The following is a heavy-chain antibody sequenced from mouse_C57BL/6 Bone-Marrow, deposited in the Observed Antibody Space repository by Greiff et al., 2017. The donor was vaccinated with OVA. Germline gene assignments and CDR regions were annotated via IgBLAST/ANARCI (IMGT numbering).Heavy chain of an antibody. V-gene: IGHV1-82*01. CDR2: IYPGDGDT. CDR1: GYAFSSSW. J-gene: IGHJ4*01. CDR3: ARDYGSSWAMDD. Sequence: QVQLQQSGPELVKPGASVKLSCKASGYAFSSSWMNWVQQRPGKGLEWIGRIYPGDGDTNYNGKFKGKATLTADKSSSTAYMQLRILTSEASEVDICARDYGSSWAMDDWGKGTSVTVSS. D-gene: IGHD1-1*01.